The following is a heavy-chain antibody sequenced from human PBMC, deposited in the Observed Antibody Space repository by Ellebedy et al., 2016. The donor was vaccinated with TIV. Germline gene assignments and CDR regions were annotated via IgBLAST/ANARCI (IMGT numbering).Heavy chain of an antibody. CDR1: GGSISSSNYY. D-gene: IGHD3-10*02. V-gene: IGHV4-39*01. CDR2: IFYSGST. Sequence: SETLSLTCTVSGGSISSSNYYWGWIRQPPGKGLEWVVSIFYSGSTYYNPSLKSRVTISVDTSKNQFSLKLSSVTAADTAVYYSARPPRQVFDAFDIWGQGTMVTVSS. J-gene: IGHJ3*02. CDR3: ARPPRQVFDAFDI.